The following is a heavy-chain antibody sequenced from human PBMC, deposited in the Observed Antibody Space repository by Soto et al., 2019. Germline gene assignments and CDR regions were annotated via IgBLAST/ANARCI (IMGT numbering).Heavy chain of an antibody. CDR3: ARDGESPNYYYYYGMDV. CDR2: IIPIFGTA. Sequence: QVQLVQSGAEVKKPGSSVKVSCKASGSTFSSYAISWVRKAPGQGLEWMGGIIPIFGTANYAQKFQGRVTITAEESTSTAYMELSSLRSEDTAVYYCARDGESPNYYYYYGMDVRGQGTTVTVSS. J-gene: IGHJ6*02. D-gene: IGHD7-27*01. CDR1: GSTFSSYA. V-gene: IGHV1-69*01.